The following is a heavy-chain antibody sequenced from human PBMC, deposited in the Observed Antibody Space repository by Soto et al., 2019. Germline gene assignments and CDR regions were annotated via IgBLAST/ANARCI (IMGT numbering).Heavy chain of an antibody. Sequence: QVQLVQSGAEVKKPGASVKVSCKASGYTFTSYYMHWVRQAPGQGLEWMGIINPSGGSTSYAQKFPGRVTMTRDTSTSPVYMELSSLRSEDTAVYYCARNLESVAAATHGYYYYYYMDVWGKGTTVTVSS. CDR3: ARNLESVAAATHGYYYYYYMDV. D-gene: IGHD2-15*01. V-gene: IGHV1-46*03. CDR2: INPSGGST. J-gene: IGHJ6*03. CDR1: GYTFTSYY.